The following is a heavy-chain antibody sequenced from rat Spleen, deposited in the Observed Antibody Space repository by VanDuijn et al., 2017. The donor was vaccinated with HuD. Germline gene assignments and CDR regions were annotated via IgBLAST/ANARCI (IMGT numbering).Heavy chain of an antibody. CDR3: ARMVVITSPFFDN. D-gene: IGHD1-12*02. CDR2: IWANGTT. V-gene: IGHV2S61*01. J-gene: IGHJ2*01. CDR1: GLSLSSYG. Sequence: QVQLKESGPGLVQSAQTLSLTCTVSGLSLSSYGVIWVRQSPGKGLEWMGTIWANGTTNYNSALRSLLSISRDTSKIQIYLKMSTLQTEDTAMYFCARMVVITSPFFDNWGQGVMVTVSS.